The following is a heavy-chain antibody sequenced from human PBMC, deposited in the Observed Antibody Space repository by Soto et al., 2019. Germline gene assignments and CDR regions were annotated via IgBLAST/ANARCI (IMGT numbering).Heavy chain of an antibody. Sequence: EVQLLESGGGLVQGGESLRLSGPASGFTFSNYPMSWVRQVPGKGLEWVSSISASGGSTYYADSVRGRFTISRDNSKNTLYLQMNILRAEDTAVYYCSKNNLIGSGTKDSWGQGTLVNVSS. V-gene: IGHV3-23*01. CDR3: SKNNLIGSGTKDS. J-gene: IGHJ5*01. CDR1: GFTFSNYP. D-gene: IGHD3-10*01. CDR2: ISASGGST.